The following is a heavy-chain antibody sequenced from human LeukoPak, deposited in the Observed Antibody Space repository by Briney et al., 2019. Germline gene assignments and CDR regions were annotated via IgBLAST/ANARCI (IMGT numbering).Heavy chain of an antibody. J-gene: IGHJ4*02. CDR1: GASISSSNW. V-gene: IGHV4-4*02. CDR3: ARAGWYTLDN. CDR2: IYHSGST. Sequence: KPSGTLSLTCAVSGASISSSNWLSWVRQPPGKGLEWIGEIYHSGSTNYNTSLKSRVTISVDNSKNPFSLKMSSMTAADTAVYYCARAGWYTLDNWGQGTLVTVSS. D-gene: IGHD2-15*01.